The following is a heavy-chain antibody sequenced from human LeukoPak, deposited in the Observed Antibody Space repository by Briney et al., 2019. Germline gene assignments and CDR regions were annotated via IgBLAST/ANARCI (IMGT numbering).Heavy chain of an antibody. Sequence: GRSLRLSCAASGFTFSSYGMHWVRQAPGKGLEWVAVISYDGSNKYYADSVKGRFTISRDNSKKKLYLQMNSLRAEDTAVYYCAKDRGDYYDSSGYYSGGFDIWGQGTMVTVSS. V-gene: IGHV3-30*18. CDR3: AKDRGDYYDSSGYYSGGFDI. CDR1: GFTFSSYG. D-gene: IGHD3-22*01. CDR2: ISYDGSNK. J-gene: IGHJ3*02.